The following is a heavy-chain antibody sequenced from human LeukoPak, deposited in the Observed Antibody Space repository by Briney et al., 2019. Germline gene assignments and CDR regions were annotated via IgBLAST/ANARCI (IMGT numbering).Heavy chain of an antibody. V-gene: IGHV4-59*08. Sequence: SETLSLTCTVSGGSISSYHWSWIRQPPGKGLEWLGYIYYSGSTNYNPSLKSRVTISVDTSKNQFSLKLSSVTAADTAVYYCARHGGGSDYFDYWGQGTLVTVSS. D-gene: IGHD1-26*01. CDR2: IYYSGST. CDR1: GGSISSYH. J-gene: IGHJ4*02. CDR3: ARHGGGSDYFDY.